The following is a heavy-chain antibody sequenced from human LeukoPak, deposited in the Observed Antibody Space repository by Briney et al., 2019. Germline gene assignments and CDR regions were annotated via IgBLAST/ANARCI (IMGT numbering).Heavy chain of an antibody. J-gene: IGHJ5*02. CDR3: ARDRGVVVRGVSARNWFDP. D-gene: IGHD3-10*01. Sequence: ASVKVSCKASGYTFTSYGISWVRQAPGQGLEWMGWINPNSGGTNYAQKFQGRVTMTRDTSISTAYMELSRLRSDDTAVYYCARDRGVVVRGVSARNWFDPWGQGTLVTVSS. CDR2: INPNSGGT. V-gene: IGHV1-2*02. CDR1: GYTFTSYG.